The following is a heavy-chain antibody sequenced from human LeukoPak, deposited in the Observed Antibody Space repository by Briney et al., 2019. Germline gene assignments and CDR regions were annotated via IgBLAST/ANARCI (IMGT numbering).Heavy chain of an antibody. V-gene: IGHV4-34*01. J-gene: IGHJ5*02. D-gene: IGHD2-2*01. CDR2: INHSGST. CDR1: GGSFSGYY. CDR3: AGHHRGCSSTSCSVNNWFDP. Sequence: SETLSLTCAVYGGSFSGYYWSWIRQPPGKGLEWIGEINHSGSTNYNPSLKSRVTISVDTSKNQFSLKLSSVTAADTAVYYCAGHHRGCSSTSCSVNNWFDPWGQGTLVTVSS.